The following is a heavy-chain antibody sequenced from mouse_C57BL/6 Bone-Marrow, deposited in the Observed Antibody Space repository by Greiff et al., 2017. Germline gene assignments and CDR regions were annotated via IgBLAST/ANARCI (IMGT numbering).Heavy chain of an antibody. CDR3: ARDDDGSSYWYFDV. D-gene: IGHD1-1*01. CDR2: IDPSDSET. CDR1: GYTFTSYW. Sequence: QVQLQQPGAELVRPGSSVKLSCKASGYTFTSYWMHWVKQRPIQGLEWIGNIDPSDSETHYNQKFKDKATLTVDKSSSTAYMQLSSLTSEDSAVYYCARDDDGSSYWYFDVWGTGTTATVSA. V-gene: IGHV1-52*01. J-gene: IGHJ1*03.